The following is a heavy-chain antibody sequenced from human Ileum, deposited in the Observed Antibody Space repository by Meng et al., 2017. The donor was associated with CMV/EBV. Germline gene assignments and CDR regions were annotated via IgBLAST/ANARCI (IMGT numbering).Heavy chain of an antibody. D-gene: IGHD2-15*01. CDR1: SCSFSSFY. Sequence: SSCSFSSFYIIWVRRAAGQGAEWMGRMIPNSGNTGYAEMFQDSITMTRNASISTAYLVLSGLRSDDAAVFYCSRACGGKGDRQLDFWGQGTLVTVSS. V-gene: IGHV1-8*01. CDR3: SRACGGKGDRQLDF. J-gene: IGHJ4*02. CDR2: MIPNSGNT.